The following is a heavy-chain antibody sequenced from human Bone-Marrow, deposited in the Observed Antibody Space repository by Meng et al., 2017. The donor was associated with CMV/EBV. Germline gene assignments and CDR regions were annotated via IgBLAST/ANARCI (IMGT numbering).Heavy chain of an antibody. CDR3: AKDIYPLLVVTPAESASEGNYFDC. J-gene: IGHJ4*02. CDR2: ISWDSGNM. D-gene: IGHD3-22*01. CDR1: GFTFDDYA. V-gene: IGHV3-9*01. Sequence: SLKISCAASGFTFDDYAMHWVRQAPGKGLEWVSGISWDSGNMAYADSVKGRFTISRDNAKNSLYLQINSLRTEDTALYYCAKDIYPLLVVTPAESASEGNYFDCWGQGTLVTVSS.